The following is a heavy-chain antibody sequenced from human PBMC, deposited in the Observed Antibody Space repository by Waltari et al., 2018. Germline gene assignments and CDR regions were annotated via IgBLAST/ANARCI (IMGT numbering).Heavy chain of an antibody. Sequence: EVQLVESGGGLVQPGGSLRLSCAVSGFTFSSSWMHWVRQAPGKGLVWVSRIRADGDYTSYADSVKGRVTISRDNAKSTLYLQMNRLTAEDTAIYYCSTYTDVTFGDHWGQGALVTVSS. CDR1: GFTFSSSW. CDR3: STYTDVTFGDH. D-gene: IGHD3-10*01. CDR2: IRADGDYT. V-gene: IGHV3-74*01. J-gene: IGHJ4*02.